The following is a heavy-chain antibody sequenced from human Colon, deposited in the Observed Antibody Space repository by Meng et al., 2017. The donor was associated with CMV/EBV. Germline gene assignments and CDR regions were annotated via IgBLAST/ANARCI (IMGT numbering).Heavy chain of an antibody. Sequence: SLKISCAASGFTFDDYAMHWVRQAPGKGLEWVSGISWNSGSIGYADPVKGRFTISRDNAKNSLYLQMNSLRAEDTALYYCAKDWQKAVAGYFQHWGQGTLVTVSS. V-gene: IGHV3-9*01. J-gene: IGHJ1*01. D-gene: IGHD6-19*01. CDR2: ISWNSGSI. CDR3: AKDWQKAVAGYFQH. CDR1: GFTFDDYA.